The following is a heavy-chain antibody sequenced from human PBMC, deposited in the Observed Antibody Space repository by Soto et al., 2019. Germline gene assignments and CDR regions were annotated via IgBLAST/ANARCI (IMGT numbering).Heavy chain of an antibody. CDR3: ARAVAVPADFDY. CDR2: INAGNGNT. D-gene: IGHD6-19*01. Sequence: ASVKLSCAASGYTYNGYAMHCVRQAPGQRLEWMGWINAGNGNTKYSQKFQGRVTITRDTSASTAYMELSSLRSEDTAVYYCARAVAVPADFDYWGQGTLVTVSS. J-gene: IGHJ4*02. CDR1: GYTYNGYA. V-gene: IGHV1-3*01.